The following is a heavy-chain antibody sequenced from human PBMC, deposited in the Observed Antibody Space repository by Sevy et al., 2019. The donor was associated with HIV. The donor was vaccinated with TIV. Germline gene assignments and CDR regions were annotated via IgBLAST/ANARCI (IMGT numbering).Heavy chain of an antibody. CDR2: ISTYNGNT. CDR1: GYTFTSYG. J-gene: IGHJ6*02. D-gene: IGHD3-10*01. CDR3: ARDRPYYYGSGSYYIEYYYYGMDV. V-gene: IGHV1-18*01. Sequence: ASLKVSCKSSGYTFTSYGISWVRQAPGQGLECMGWISTYNGNTNYAQKLQGRVTMTTDTSASTAYMELRSLRSDDTAVYYCARDRPYYYGSGSYYIEYYYYGMDVWGQGTTVTVSS.